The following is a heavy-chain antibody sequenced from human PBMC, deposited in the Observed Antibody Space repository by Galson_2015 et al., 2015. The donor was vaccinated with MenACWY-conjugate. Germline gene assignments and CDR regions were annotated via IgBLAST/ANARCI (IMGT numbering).Heavy chain of an antibody. CDR1: GFTFSSYS. CDR2: ISSSGGTK. Sequence: SLRLSCAASGFTFSSYSMNWVRQAPGKGLEWVSYISSSGGTKYYADSVKGRFTISRDGAMNLLNLQMNSLRAEDTAVYYCARDVFGDYAIDSWGQGTLVTVSS. D-gene: IGHD4-17*01. V-gene: IGHV3-48*04. J-gene: IGHJ4*02. CDR3: ARDVFGDYAIDS.